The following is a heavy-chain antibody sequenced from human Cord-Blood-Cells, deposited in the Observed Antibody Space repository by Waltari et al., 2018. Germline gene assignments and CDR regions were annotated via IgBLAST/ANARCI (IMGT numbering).Heavy chain of an antibody. CDR3: ARVPPKYSSSWYPIDAFDI. J-gene: IGHJ3*02. CDR2: INHSGST. D-gene: IGHD6-13*01. V-gene: IGHV4-34*01. Sequence: QVQLQQWGAGLLKPSETLSLTCAVYGGSFSGYYWSWIRQPPGKGPEWIGEINHSGSTNYNPSLKSRVTISVDTSKNQFSLKLSSVTAADTAVYYCARVPPKYSSSWYPIDAFDIWGQGTMVTVSS. CDR1: GGSFSGYY.